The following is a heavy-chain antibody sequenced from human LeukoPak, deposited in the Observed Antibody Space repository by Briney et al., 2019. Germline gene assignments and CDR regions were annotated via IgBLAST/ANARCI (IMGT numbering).Heavy chain of an antibody. CDR1: GGSFSGYY. J-gene: IGHJ4*02. Sequence: SETLSLTCAVYGGSFSGYYWSWIRQPPGKGLEWIGEINHSGSTNYNPSLKSRVTISVDTSKNQFSLKLSSVTAADTAVYYCASKRIFGVVILDYWGQGTLVTVSS. CDR2: INHSGST. V-gene: IGHV4-34*01. D-gene: IGHD3-3*01. CDR3: ASKRIFGVVILDY.